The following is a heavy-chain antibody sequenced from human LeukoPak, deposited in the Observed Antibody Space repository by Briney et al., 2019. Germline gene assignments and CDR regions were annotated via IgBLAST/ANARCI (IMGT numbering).Heavy chain of an antibody. J-gene: IGHJ4*02. CDR2: IYAGVYDT. CDR1: GSSFTSYW. V-gene: IGHV5-51*01. Sequence: GGSLQICCKGSGSSFTSYWIGGGRQVPGKGREGMGIIYAGVYDTKNSPSVEGQVTMSADKANSTGCREWRRLKTSGTAIYYCARLGRSSEDAYNYGFDYWGQGTLVTVSS. D-gene: IGHD5-24*01. CDR3: ARLGRSSEDAYNYGFDY.